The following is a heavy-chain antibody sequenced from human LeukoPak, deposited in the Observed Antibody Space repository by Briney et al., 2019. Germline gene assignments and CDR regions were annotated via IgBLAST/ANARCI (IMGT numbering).Heavy chain of an antibody. D-gene: IGHD4-17*01. Sequence: SETLSLTCAVPGCSVSSAGYSWSWIRQPPGRGLECIGYFFHTGNTYYNPSLESRVTISLDRSRNQFSLKLSSVTAADTAVYYCAKFTVTTSGYTFDIWGQGTMVTVSS. J-gene: IGHJ3*02. CDR2: FFHTGNT. V-gene: IGHV4-30-2*01. CDR3: AKFTVTTSGYTFDI. CDR1: GCSVSSAGYS.